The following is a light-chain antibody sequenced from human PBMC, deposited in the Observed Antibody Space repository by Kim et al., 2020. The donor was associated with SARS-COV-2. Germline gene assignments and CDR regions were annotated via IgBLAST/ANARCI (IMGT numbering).Light chain of an antibody. CDR1: QSVSSN. V-gene: IGKV3-15*01. J-gene: IGKJ4*01. CDR3: HQYNNWPPHT. Sequence: EIVMTQSPATLSVSPGERATLSCRASQSVSSNLAWYQQKPGQAPRLLIYGASTRATGIPARFSGSGSGTEFTLTISSLQSEDFAVYYCHQYNNWPPHTFGGVTKVDIK. CDR2: GAS.